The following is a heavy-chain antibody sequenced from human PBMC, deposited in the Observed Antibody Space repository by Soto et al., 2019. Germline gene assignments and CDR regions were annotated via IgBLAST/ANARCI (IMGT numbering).Heavy chain of an antibody. CDR3: AREGYCSGGSCYDYYYYGMDV. CDR1: GYTFTSYG. Sequence: QVQLVQSGAEVKKPGASVKVSCKASGYTFTSYGISWVRQAPGQGLEWMGWISAYNGNTNYAQKLQGRVTMTTDTSPXIAPMXXRSLRSDDTAVYYCAREGYCSGGSCYDYYYYGMDVWGQGTTVTVSS. V-gene: IGHV1-18*01. CDR2: ISAYNGNT. J-gene: IGHJ6*02. D-gene: IGHD2-15*01.